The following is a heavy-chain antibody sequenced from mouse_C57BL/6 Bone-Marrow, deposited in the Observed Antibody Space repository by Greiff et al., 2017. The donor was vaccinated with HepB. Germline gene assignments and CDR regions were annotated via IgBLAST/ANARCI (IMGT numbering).Heavy chain of an antibody. J-gene: IGHJ3*01. CDR1: GYTFTSYW. V-gene: IGHV1-64*01. D-gene: IGHD1-1*01. Sequence: VQLQQPGAELVKPGASVKLSCKASGYTFTSYWMHWVKQRPGQGLEWIGMIHPNSGSTNYNEKFKGKATLTADKSSSTAYMELRSLTSEDSAVYFCARAIYYYGSSPFAYWGQGTLVTVSA. CDR3: ARAIYYYGSSPFAY. CDR2: IHPNSGST.